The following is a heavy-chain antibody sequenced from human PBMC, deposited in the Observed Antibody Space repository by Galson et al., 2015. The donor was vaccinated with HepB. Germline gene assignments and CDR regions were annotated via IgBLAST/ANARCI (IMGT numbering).Heavy chain of an antibody. CDR1: IFTFSSYA. J-gene: IGHJ4*02. CDR2: ILYDGSNK. V-gene: IGHV3-30-3*01. D-gene: IGHD1-26*01. Sequence: SLRLSCAASIFTFSSYAMHWVRQAPGKGLEWVAVILYDGSNKYYADSVKGRFTISRDNSKNTLYLQMTSLRAEDTALYYCARDRGKWELLFDYWGQGTLVTVSS. CDR3: ARDRGKWELLFDY.